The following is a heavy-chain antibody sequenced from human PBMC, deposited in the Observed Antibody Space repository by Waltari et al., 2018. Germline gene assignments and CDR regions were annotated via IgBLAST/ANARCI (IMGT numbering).Heavy chain of an antibody. CDR2: INHSGST. V-gene: IGHV4-34*01. D-gene: IGHD6-13*01. Sequence: QVQLQQWGAGLLKPSETLSLTCAVYGGSFSGYYWSWIRQPPGKGLEWIGEINHSGSTDYNPSLKSRVTISVDTSKNQFSLKLSSVTAADTAVYYCARGLGVAAAGTTTTCFDYWGQGTLVTVSS. J-gene: IGHJ4*02. CDR1: GGSFSGYY. CDR3: ARGLGVAAAGTTTTCFDY.